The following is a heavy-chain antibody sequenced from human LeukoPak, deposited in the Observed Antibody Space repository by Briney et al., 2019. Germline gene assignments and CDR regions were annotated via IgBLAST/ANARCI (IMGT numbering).Heavy chain of an antibody. V-gene: IGHV1-18*01. D-gene: IGHD2-2*01. CDR2: ISAYNGNT. J-gene: IGHJ6*02. CDR3: ARACSSTSCLYYYGMDV. Sequence: GASVKVSCKASGYTFTSYGISWVRQAPGQGLEWMGWISAYNGNTNYAQKLQGRVTMTTDTSTSTAYMELRSLRSDDTAVYYCARACSSTSCLYYYGMDVWGQGTTATVSS. CDR1: GYTFTSYG.